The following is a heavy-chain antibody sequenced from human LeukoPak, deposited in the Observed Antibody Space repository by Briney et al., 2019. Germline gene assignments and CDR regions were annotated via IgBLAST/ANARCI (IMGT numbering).Heavy chain of an antibody. Sequence: ASVKVSCKASGYTFTRYDINWVRQATGQGLEGMGWMNPNSGNTGYAQKFQGRVTMTSNTSISTAYMELSSLRSEDTAVYYCALGVDLVVVPAAMNYFDYWGQGTLVTVSS. CDR3: ALGVDLVVVPAAMNYFDY. CDR1: GYTFTRYD. J-gene: IGHJ4*02. D-gene: IGHD2-2*03. CDR2: MNPNSGNT. V-gene: IGHV1-8*01.